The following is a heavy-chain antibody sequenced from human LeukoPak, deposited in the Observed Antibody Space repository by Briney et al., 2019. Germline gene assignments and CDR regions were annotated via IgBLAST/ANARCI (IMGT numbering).Heavy chain of an antibody. CDR3: AKLHNLNCDY. V-gene: IGHV3-23*01. CDR2: ISGSGGST. CDR1: GFTFSNYA. Sequence: GGSLRLSCAASGFTFSNYAMSWVRQAPGKGLEWVSGISGSGGSTYYVDSVKGRFTISRDYSKNTLYLQMNSLRAEDTAVYYCAKLHNLNCDYWGLGTLATVSS. J-gene: IGHJ4*02. D-gene: IGHD1-14*01.